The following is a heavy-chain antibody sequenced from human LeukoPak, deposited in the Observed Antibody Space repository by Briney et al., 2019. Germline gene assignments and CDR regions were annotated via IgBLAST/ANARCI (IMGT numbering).Heavy chain of an antibody. D-gene: IGHD3-9*01. CDR3: ARDGAIWDILTGYQYYFDY. J-gene: IGHJ4*02. V-gene: IGHV3-7*01. CDR2: IKQDGSEK. Sequence: GGSLRLSCAASGFSLSNFWMNWVRLAPGKGLEWVANIKQDGSEKYYVDSVKGRFTISRDNAKNSLYLQMNSLRAEDTAVYYCARDGAIWDILTGYQYYFDYWGQGTLVTVSS. CDR1: GFSLSNFW.